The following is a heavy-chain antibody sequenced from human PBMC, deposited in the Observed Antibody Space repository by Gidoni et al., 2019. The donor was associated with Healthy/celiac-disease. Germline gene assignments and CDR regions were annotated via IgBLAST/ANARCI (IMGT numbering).Heavy chain of an antibody. CDR2: IYTSGST. J-gene: IGHJ4*02. Sequence: QVQLQESGPGLVKPSETLSLTCTVSGGSISSYHGSWIRQTSGKGLDGIGRIYTSGSTNNNPTLKSRVPMSVDTSKNQFSRKLSSVTAAKTAVYYGGGDWGVGWGVGYFDYWGQGTLVTVSS. CDR1: GGSISSYH. V-gene: IGHV4-4*07. CDR3: GGDWGVGWGVGYFDY. D-gene: IGHD3-16*01.